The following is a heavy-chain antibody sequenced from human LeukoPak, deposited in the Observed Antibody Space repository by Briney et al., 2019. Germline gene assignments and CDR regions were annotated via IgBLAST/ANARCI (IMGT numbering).Heavy chain of an antibody. Sequence: SETLSLTCTVSGGSISGSAYYWGWIRQPPGKGLEWIGSIYYTGSMYYNPSSGTTYYNPSLKSRVTISLDTSKNQFSLKVTSVTAADTAVYYCARGGPPLDYWGQGTLVTVSS. CDR3: ARGGPPLDY. CDR1: GGSISGSAYY. D-gene: IGHD1-14*01. CDR2: IYYTGSMYYNPSSGTT. V-gene: IGHV4-39*07. J-gene: IGHJ4*02.